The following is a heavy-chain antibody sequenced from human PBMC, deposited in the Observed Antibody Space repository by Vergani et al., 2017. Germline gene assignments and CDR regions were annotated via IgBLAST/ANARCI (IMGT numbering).Heavy chain of an antibody. CDR1: GASIRSSNYY. D-gene: IGHD2-15*01. V-gene: IGHV4-39*02. Sequence: QLQLQESGPGLVKPSATLSLTCSVSGASIRSSNYYWGWIRQPPGKGLEWIASIYYSGSTYYNPSLKSRVTISVDTSKNQFSLKLSSVTAADTAVYYCARDPKSYCSGGSCFSVWGAFDIWGRGTTVTVSS. CDR2: IYYSGST. J-gene: IGHJ3*02. CDR3: ARDPKSYCSGGSCFSVWGAFDI.